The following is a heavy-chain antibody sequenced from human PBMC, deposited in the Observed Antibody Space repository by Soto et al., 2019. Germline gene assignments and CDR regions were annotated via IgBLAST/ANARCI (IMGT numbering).Heavy chain of an antibody. CDR3: ARDQRYTPDY. CDR2: ISSSTSFI. D-gene: IGHD3-16*02. CDR1: GFTFSSYT. V-gene: IGHV3-21*01. Sequence: EVQLVESGGGLVKPGGSLRFSCAASGFTFSSYTMNWVRQAPGKGLEWVSSISSSTSFIYYADSVKGRFTISRDNAKNSLYLQMNSLRAEDTAVYYCARDQRYTPDYWGQGTLVTVSS. J-gene: IGHJ4*02.